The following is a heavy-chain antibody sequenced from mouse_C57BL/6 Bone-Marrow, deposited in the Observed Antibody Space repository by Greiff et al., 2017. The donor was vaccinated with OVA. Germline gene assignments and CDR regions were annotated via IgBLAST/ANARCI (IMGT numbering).Heavy chain of an antibody. V-gene: IGHV1-52*01. D-gene: IGHD6-1*01. Sequence: QVQLQQSGAELVRPGSSVKLSCKASGYTFTSYWMHWVKQRPIQGLEWIGNIDPSDSDTHYNQKFKDKATVTVDKSSSTAYMQLSSLTSEDSAVYYCARRGISSGYFDVWGTGTTVTVSS. CDR3: ARRGISSGYFDV. CDR1: GYTFTSYW. CDR2: IDPSDSDT. J-gene: IGHJ1*03.